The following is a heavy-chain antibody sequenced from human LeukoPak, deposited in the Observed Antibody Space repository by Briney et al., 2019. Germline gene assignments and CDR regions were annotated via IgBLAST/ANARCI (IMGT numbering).Heavy chain of an antibody. CDR1: GFTFSDYY. CDR2: ISSSGSII. J-gene: IGHJ4*02. D-gene: IGHD3-22*01. CDR3: ARVGYDSSGRFDY. Sequence: PGGSLRLSCAASGFTFSDYYMTWIRQAPGKGLEWVSYISSSGSIIYYADSVKGRFIISRDNAKNSLYLQMNSLRAEDTAVYFCARVGYDSSGRFDYWGQGTLVTVST. V-gene: IGHV3-11*04.